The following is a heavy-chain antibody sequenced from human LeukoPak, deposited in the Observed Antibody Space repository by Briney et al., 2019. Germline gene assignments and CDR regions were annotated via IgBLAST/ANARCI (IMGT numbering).Heavy chain of an antibody. CDR2: IKSDGRT. D-gene: IGHD3-22*01. CDR1: GFTFSNYW. V-gene: IGHV3-74*01. J-gene: IGHJ1*01. Sequence: GGSLRLSCAAAGFTFSNYWMHWVRQAPGKGLVWVSRIKSDGRTNYADSVKGRFTISRDNAKNTVSLQMNSLRAEDTGVYYCARTPSEIGGYYPEYFRHWGQGTLVTVSS. CDR3: ARTPSEIGGYYPEYFRH.